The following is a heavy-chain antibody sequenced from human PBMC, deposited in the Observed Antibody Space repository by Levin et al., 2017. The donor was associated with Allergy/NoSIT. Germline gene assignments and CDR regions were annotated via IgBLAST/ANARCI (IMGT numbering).Heavy chain of an antibody. CDR2: ISSSSSYI. D-gene: IGHD6-19*01. CDR1: GFTFSSYS. V-gene: IGHV3-21*01. J-gene: IGHJ4*02. CDR3: ARLVHEAKIAVAGTVPDY. Sequence: PGGSLRLSCAASGFTFSSYSMNWVRQAPGKGLEWVSSISSSSSYIYYADSVKGRFTISRDNAKNSLYLQMNSLRAEDTAVYYCARLVHEAKIAVAGTVPDYWGQGTLVTVSS.